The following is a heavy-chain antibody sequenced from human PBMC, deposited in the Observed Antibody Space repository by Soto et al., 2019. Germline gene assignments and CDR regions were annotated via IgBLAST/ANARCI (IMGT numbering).Heavy chain of an antibody. CDR2: IWYDGSNK. J-gene: IGHJ4*02. Sequence: QVQLVESGGGVVQPGRSLRLSCAASGFTFSSYGMHWVRQAPGKGLEWVAVIWYDGSNKYNADSVKGRFTISRGNAKNTLYLKRNSLIAEGRAVYYCARDGYCSGGSCYSVPVFDYWGQGTLVTVSS. D-gene: IGHD2-15*01. CDR1: GFTFSSYG. CDR3: ARDGYCSGGSCYSVPVFDY. V-gene: IGHV3-33*01.